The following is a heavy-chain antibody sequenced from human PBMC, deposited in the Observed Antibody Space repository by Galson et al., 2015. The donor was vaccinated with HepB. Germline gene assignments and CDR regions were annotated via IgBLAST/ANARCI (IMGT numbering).Heavy chain of an antibody. Sequence: SVKVSCKASGYTFTSYYMHWVRQAPGRGLEWMGIINPSGGSTSYAQKFQGRVTMTRDTSTSTVYMELSSLRSEDTAVYYCARGTHYYDSSGYYGDAFDIWGQGTMVTVSS. CDR2: INPSGGST. D-gene: IGHD3-22*01. CDR1: GYTFTSYY. CDR3: ARGTHYYDSSGYYGDAFDI. J-gene: IGHJ3*02. V-gene: IGHV1-46*03.